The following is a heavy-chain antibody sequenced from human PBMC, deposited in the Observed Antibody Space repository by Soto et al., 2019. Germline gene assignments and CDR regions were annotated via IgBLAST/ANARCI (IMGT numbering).Heavy chain of an antibody. CDR3: AHRRLTYYDILTGYRDYYFDY. J-gene: IGHJ4*02. D-gene: IGHD3-9*01. V-gene: IGHV2-5*02. CDR2: IYWDDDK. CDR1: GFSLSTSGVG. Sequence: SGPTLVNPTQTLTLTCTFSGFSLSTSGVGVGWIRQPPGKALEWLALIYWDDDKRYSPSLKSRLTITKDTSKNQVVLTMTNMDPVDTATYYCAHRRLTYYDILTGYRDYYFDYWRQGTLVTVSS.